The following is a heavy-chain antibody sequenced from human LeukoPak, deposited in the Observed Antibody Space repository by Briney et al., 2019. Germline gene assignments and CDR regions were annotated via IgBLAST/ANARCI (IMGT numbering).Heavy chain of an antibody. CDR3: VRGGACEN. D-gene: IGHD1-26*01. CDR2: IKQDGSEK. CDR1: GFTLSNNW. Sequence: GGSLRLSCAVSGFTLSNNWMTWVRQAPGKGLEWVANIKQDGSEKYYVDSVKGRFTISRDNAKNSLYLQMNSLRAEDTAVYYCVRGGACENWGQGTLVTVSS. J-gene: IGHJ4*02. V-gene: IGHV3-7*01.